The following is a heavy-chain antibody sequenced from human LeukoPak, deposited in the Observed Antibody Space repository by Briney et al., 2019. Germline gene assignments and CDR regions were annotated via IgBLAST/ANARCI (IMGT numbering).Heavy chain of an antibody. D-gene: IGHD2-15*01. CDR3: ARGSYCSGGSCYPLFDY. CDR1: GFTVRNKY. J-gene: IGHJ4*02. Sequence: GGSLRLSCAASGFTVRNKYMNWVRQAPGKGLEWVSGIYSDGSTYYADSVKGRFTISRDNSKNTLHLQMNSLRAEDTAVYYCARGSYCSGGSCYPLFDYWGQGTLVTVSS. CDR2: IYSDGST. V-gene: IGHV3-53*01.